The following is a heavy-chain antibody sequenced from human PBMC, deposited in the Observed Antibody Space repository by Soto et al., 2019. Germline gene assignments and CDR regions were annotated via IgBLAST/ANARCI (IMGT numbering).Heavy chain of an antibody. D-gene: IGHD2-8*01. CDR1: GGTFSSYA. CDR3: ARDRSTVLMVSAGNYYGMDV. J-gene: IGHJ6*02. V-gene: IGHV1-69*12. Sequence: QVQLVQSGAEVKKPGSSVKVSCKASGGTFSSYAISWVRQAPGQGLEWMGGIIPIFGTANYAQKFQGRVTITADEATSTAYMELSSLRSEDTAVYYCARDRSTVLMVSAGNYYGMDVWGQGTTVTVSS. CDR2: IIPIFGTA.